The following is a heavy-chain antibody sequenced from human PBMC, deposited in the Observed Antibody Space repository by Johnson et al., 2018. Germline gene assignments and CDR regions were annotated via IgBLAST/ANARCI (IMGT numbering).Heavy chain of an antibody. J-gene: IGHJ6*03. CDR1: AFTASSYA. Sequence: VQLVESGGGLVQPGGSLRPCCAASAFTASSYAMTWVRQAPGKGLEWVSLISGNSGTTFYSDSVKGRFIISRDNSKNTLSFQMNSPRADDTAVYICARASGAAYYHFMDVWGKGTTVTVSS. CDR2: ISGNSGTT. V-gene: IGHV3-23*04. D-gene: IGHD1-26*01. CDR3: ARASGAAYYHFMDV.